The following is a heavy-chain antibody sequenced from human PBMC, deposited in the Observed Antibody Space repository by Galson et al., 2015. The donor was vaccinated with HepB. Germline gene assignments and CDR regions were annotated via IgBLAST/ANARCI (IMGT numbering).Heavy chain of an antibody. J-gene: IGHJ5*02. D-gene: IGHD2-15*01. V-gene: IGHV4-4*07. Sequence: PAGKGLEWIGRIYTSGSTNYNPSLKSRVTMSVDTSKNQFSLKLSSVTAADTAVYYCARDLGGYCSGGSCPNWFDPWGQGTLVTVSS. CDR3: ARDLGGYCSGGSCPNWFDP. CDR2: IYTSGST.